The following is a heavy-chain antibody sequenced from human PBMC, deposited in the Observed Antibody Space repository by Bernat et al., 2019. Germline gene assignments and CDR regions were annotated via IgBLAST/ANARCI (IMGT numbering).Heavy chain of an antibody. J-gene: IGHJ4*02. D-gene: IGHD6-19*01. V-gene: IGHV3-7*04. Sequence: EVQLVESGGGLVQPGGSLRLSCAASGFTFSSSWMSWIRQAPAKGLEWVANINQHGSAKFYVDSVKGRFTISRDNAKNSLYLQMDSLRADDTGVYYCARGIPRAGADTVGQWGQGTLVTVSS. CDR3: ARGIPRAGADTVGQ. CDR1: GFTFSSSW. CDR2: INQHGSAK.